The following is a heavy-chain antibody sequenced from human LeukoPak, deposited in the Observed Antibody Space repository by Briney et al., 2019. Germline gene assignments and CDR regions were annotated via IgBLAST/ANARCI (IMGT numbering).Heavy chain of an antibody. D-gene: IGHD3-9*01. CDR1: GFTFTSSA. CDR3: AADGTYYEILTGYYLQVPFDG. Sequence: SVKVSCKASGFTFTSSAVQWVRQARGQRLEWIGWIVVGSGNTNYAQKFQERVTITRDMSTSTAYMELSSLRSEDTAVYYCAADGTYYEILTGYYLQVPFDGWGQGTLVTVSS. V-gene: IGHV1-58*01. CDR2: IVVGSGNT. J-gene: IGHJ4*02.